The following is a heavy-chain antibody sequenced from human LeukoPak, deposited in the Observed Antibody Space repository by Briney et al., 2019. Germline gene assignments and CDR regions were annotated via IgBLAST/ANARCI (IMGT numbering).Heavy chain of an antibody. CDR1: GLTFTRHW. D-gene: IGHD3-10*01. J-gene: IGHJ4*02. CDR2: IKHDGSEK. Sequence: QTGGSLRLSCAASGLTFTRHWMSWVRQAPGKGLQWVANIKHDGSEKYYVDSVKGRFTISRDDAKNSLHLQMNSLRAEDTAVYYCARGTGSFDYWGQGTLVTVSS. CDR3: ARGTGSFDY. V-gene: IGHV3-7*01.